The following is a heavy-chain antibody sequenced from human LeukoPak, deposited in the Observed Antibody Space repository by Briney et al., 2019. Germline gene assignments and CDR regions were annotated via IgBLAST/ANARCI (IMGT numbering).Heavy chain of an antibody. V-gene: IGHV1-69*04. CDR3: ARGGPTTVIYFDY. CDR2: IIPILGIA. D-gene: IGHD4-17*01. CDR1: GHTFTAYY. Sequence: SVKVSCKASGHTFTAYYMFWVRQAPGQGLEWMGRIIPILGIANYAQKFQGRVTITADKSTSTAYMELSSLRSEDTAVYYCARGGPTTVIYFDYWGQGTLVTVSS. J-gene: IGHJ4*02.